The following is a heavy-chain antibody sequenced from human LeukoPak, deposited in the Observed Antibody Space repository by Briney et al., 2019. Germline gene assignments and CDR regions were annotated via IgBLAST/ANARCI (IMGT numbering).Heavy chain of an antibody. CDR2: ISSSSSYI. CDR3: ARAPSGYSYGYVAFDI. D-gene: IGHD5-18*01. CDR1: GFTFSSYS. J-gene: IGHJ3*02. V-gene: IGHV3-21*01. Sequence: GGSLRLSCAASGFTFSSYSMNWVRQAPGKGLEWVSSISSSSSYIYYADSVKGRFTISRDNAKNSLYLQMNSLRAEDTAVYYCARAPSGYSYGYVAFDIWGQGTMVTVSS.